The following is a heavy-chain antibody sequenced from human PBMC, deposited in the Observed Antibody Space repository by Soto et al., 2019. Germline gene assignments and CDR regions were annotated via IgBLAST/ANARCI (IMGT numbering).Heavy chain of an antibody. CDR1: GFNFSIYA. D-gene: IGHD3-10*01. CDR3: AKEGLVRGVINYIDF. V-gene: IGHV3-23*01. J-gene: IGHJ4*02. CDR2: ISGSGDST. Sequence: EVKVLESRGGLVQPGGSLRISCAASGFNFSIYAMTWVRQAPGKGLEWVSSISGSGDSTYYAESVKGRFTISRDNSKNTLYLQMNSLRAEDTAVYYCAKEGLVRGVINYIDFWGQGTLVTVSS.